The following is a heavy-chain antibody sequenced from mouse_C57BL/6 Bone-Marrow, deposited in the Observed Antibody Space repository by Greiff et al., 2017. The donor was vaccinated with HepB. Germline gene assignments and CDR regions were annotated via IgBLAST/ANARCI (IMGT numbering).Heavy chain of an antibody. J-gene: IGHJ1*03. Sequence: VQLQQSGAELVKPGASVKMSCKASGYTFTSYWITWVKQRPGQGLEWIGDIYPGSGSTNYNEKFKSKATLTVDTSSSTAYMQLSSLTSEDSAVYYCARYYYGSSLWYFDVWGTGTTVTVSS. D-gene: IGHD1-1*01. CDR1: GYTFTSYW. CDR3: ARYYYGSSLWYFDV. V-gene: IGHV1-55*01. CDR2: IYPGSGST.